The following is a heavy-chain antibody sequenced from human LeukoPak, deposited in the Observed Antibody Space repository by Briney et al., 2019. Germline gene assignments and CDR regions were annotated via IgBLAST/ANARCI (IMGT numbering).Heavy chain of an antibody. J-gene: IGHJ5*02. Sequence: SQTLSLTCTVSGGSIGSGSYYWSWIRQPAGKGLEWIGRIYISGSTNYSPSLKSRVTISVDTSKNQFSLKLSSVTAADTAVYYCARDRGYGSGSYNLVWFDPWGQGTLVTVSS. CDR1: GGSIGSGSYY. CDR3: ARDRGYGSGSYNLVWFDP. D-gene: IGHD3-10*01. V-gene: IGHV4-61*02. CDR2: IYISGST.